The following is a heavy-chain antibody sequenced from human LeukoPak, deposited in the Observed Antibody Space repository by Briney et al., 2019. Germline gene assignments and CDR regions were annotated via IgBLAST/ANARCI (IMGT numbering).Heavy chain of an antibody. Sequence: GGSLRLSCAASGLTFSGHWMHWVRQAPGKGLVWVSHINSDGSWTSYADSVKGRFTISKDNAKNTVYLQMNSLRAEDTAVYYCVSFYETYWGRGTLVTVSS. CDR2: INSDGSWT. J-gene: IGHJ4*02. CDR1: GLTFSGHW. CDR3: VSFYETY. D-gene: IGHD2/OR15-2a*01. V-gene: IGHV3-74*01.